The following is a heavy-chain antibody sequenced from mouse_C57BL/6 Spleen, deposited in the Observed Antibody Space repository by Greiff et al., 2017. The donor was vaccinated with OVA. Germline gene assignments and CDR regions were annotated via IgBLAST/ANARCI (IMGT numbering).Heavy chain of an antibody. V-gene: IGHV1-82*01. J-gene: IGHJ1*03. Sequence: QVQLQQSGPELVKPGASVKISCKASGYAFSSSWMNWVKQRPGKGLEWIGRIYPGDGDTNYNGKFKDKATLTADKSSSTAYMQLSSLTSEDSAVYFCARGNQGYFDVWGTGTTVTVSS. CDR1: GYAFSSSW. CDR2: IYPGDGDT. CDR3: ARGNQGYFDV.